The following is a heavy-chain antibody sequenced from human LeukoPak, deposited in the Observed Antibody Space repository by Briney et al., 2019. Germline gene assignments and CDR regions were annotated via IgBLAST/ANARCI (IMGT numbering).Heavy chain of an antibody. V-gene: IGHV4-4*07. CDR2: VYNTGTT. CDR3: ARDRIAETATGYDY. J-gene: IGHJ4*02. CDR1: GGFISSYH. Sequence: SETLSLTCTVSGGFISSYHWSWIRQSAGRELEWIGRVYNTGTTNSNPPLKSRVTMSVDTSKNRFSLKLTSVTAADTAVYFCARDRIAETATGYDYWGQGTLVTVSS. D-gene: IGHD6-13*01.